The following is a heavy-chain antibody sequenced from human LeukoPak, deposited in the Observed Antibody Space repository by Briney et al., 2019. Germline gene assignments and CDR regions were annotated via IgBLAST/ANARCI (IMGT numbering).Heavy chain of an antibody. D-gene: IGHD1/OR15-1a*01. CDR3: ARDRGTRTTGVYYYYMDV. CDR1: GGTFSSYA. CDR2: IIPIFGTA. V-gene: IGHV1-69*13. Sequence: SVKVSCKASGGTFSSYAISWVRQAPGQGLEWMGGIIPIFGTANYAQKFQGRVTITADESTSTAYMELSSLRSEDTAVYYCARDRGTRTTGVYYYYMDVWGKGTTVTVSS. J-gene: IGHJ6*03.